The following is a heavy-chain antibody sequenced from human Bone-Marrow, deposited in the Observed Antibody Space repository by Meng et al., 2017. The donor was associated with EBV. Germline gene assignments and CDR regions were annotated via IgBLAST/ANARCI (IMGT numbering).Heavy chain of an antibody. CDR2: IKSDGTIA. Sequence: EVLLVESVGGLVQPGGSLRLSCAASGFNFGDYWMHWVRQVPGKGLAWVSLIKSDGTIAPYADSVKSRFTVSRDNAENILYLQMNSLRAEDTAVYYCARDNMGSIDYWGQVTLFTVSS. D-gene: IGHD2/OR15-2a*01. J-gene: IGHJ4*02. CDR1: GFNFGDYW. CDR3: ARDNMGSIDY. V-gene: IGHV3-74*01.